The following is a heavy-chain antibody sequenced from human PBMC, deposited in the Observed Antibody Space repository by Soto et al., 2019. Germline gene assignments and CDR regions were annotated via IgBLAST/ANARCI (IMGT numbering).Heavy chain of an antibody. Sequence: EVQLVESGGGLIQPGRSLRLSCTASGFTFDDYAMHWVRQAPGKGLEWVSGISWNSENIGYADSVKGRFTISRDNAKNSLYLQMNSLGPEDTALYYCAKDIAVVGGMATMLDYWGQGTLVTVPS. CDR2: ISWNSENI. D-gene: IGHD2-15*01. CDR1: GFTFDDYA. CDR3: AKDIAVVGGMATMLDY. J-gene: IGHJ4*02. V-gene: IGHV3-9*01.